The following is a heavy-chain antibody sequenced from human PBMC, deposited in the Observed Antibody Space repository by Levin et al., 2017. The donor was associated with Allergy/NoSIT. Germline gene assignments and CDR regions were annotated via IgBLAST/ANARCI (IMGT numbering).Heavy chain of an antibody. J-gene: IGHJ4*02. CDR2: VSGSGYTT. D-gene: IGHD2-15*01. CDR1: GFTLSDFV. Sequence: GGSLRLSCAASGFTLSDFVMSWVRQAPGKGLYWVSSVSGSGYTTYYADSVKGRFTISRDNSRNTVHLQLNSLTAEDTALYFCAKHGGSRYCSVGACYRAPVDYWGQGALVTVSS. CDR3: AKHGGSRYCSVGACYRAPVDY. V-gene: IGHV3-23*01.